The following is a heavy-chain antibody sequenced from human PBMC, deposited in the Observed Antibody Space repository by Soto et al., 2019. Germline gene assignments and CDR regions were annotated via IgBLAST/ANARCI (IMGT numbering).Heavy chain of an antibody. CDR3: ARTRTRYSSSWYNWFDP. V-gene: IGHV5-51*01. CDR1: GYSFTSYW. Sequence: GESLKISCKGSGYSFTSYWIGWVRQMPGKGLEWMGLIYPGDSDTRYSPSFQGQVTISADKSISTAYLQWSSLKASDTAMYYCARTRTRYSSSWYNWFDPWGQGTLVTVSS. CDR2: IYPGDSDT. J-gene: IGHJ5*02. D-gene: IGHD6-13*01.